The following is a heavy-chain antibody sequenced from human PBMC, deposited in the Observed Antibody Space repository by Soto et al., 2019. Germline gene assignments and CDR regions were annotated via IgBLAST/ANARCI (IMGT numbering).Heavy chain of an antibody. CDR1: VLSLTDYS. V-gene: IGHV3-23*05. D-gene: IGHD2-15*01. Sequence: GGSLSLCCVVSVLSLTDYSIACFRQAPWKGLECISTIDVLNGAWYSDSVRGRLAISRDVSRNKVYLQMGSLRVEDTAIYFCSDWRAGGPVNLDHWGPGTVVTVSS. CDR2: IDVLNGA. J-gene: IGHJ4*02. CDR3: SDWRAGGPVNLDH.